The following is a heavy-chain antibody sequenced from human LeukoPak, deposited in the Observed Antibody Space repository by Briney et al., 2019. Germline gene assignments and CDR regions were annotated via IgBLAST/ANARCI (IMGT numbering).Heavy chain of an antibody. CDR3: ARDFGGTYVAIY. D-gene: IGHD3-3*01. CDR1: GGSLSSYY. CDR2: IYSSGTT. J-gene: IGHJ4*02. Sequence: SETLSLTCTAPGGSLSSYYWSWIRQPAGKGLEWIGRIYSSGTTNYNPSLKSRVTMSVDTSKNQFSLELSSVTAADTAVYYCARDFGGTYVAIYWGQGTLVTVSS. V-gene: IGHV4-4*07.